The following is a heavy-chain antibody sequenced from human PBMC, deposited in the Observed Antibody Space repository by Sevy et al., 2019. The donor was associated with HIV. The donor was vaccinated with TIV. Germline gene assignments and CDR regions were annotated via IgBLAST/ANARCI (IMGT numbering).Heavy chain of an antibody. D-gene: IGHD4-17*01. Sequence: GGSLRLSCAASGFSFSSYGMHWVRQAPGKGLEWVALLWFDGSNSYYADSVKGRFTISRDTSKNTVYLQMNSLRVEDTAVYYCARDHEFYDYGDYGPTFFPDYWGQGNLVTVSS. V-gene: IGHV3-33*01. CDR1: GFSFSSYG. CDR3: ARDHEFYDYGDYGPTFFPDY. CDR2: LWFDGSNS. J-gene: IGHJ4*02.